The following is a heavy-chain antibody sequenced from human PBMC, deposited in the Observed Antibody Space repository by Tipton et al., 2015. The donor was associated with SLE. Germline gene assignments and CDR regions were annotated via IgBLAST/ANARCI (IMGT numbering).Heavy chain of an antibody. CDR1: GGSISSHY. V-gene: IGHV4-59*11. CDR3: ARMCGGDCYRYWYFDL. Sequence: LVKPTETLSLTCTVSGGSISSHYWNWIRQPPGKGLEWIGSIYYSGSTYYNPSLKSRVTISVDTSKNQFSLKLSSVTAADTAVYYCARMCGGDCYRYWYFDLWGRGTLVTVSS. D-gene: IGHD2-21*01. CDR2: IYYSGST. J-gene: IGHJ2*01.